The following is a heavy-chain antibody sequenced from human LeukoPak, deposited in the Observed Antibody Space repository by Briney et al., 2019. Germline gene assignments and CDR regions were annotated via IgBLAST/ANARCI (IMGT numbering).Heavy chain of an antibody. D-gene: IGHD3-16*02. CDR3: ARRDDYVWGSYPNYFDY. CDR1: GFTFSSYS. J-gene: IGHJ4*02. Sequence: GGSLRLSCAASGFTFSSYSMNWVRQAPGKGLEWVSYISSSSSTICYADSVKGRFTISRDNAKNSLYLQMNSLRAEDTAVYYCARRDDYVWGSYPNYFDYWGQGTLVTVSS. CDR2: ISSSSSTI. V-gene: IGHV3-48*01.